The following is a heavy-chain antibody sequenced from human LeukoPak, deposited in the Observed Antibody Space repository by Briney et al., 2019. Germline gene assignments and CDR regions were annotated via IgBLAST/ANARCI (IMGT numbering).Heavy chain of an antibody. CDR2: ISAYNGNT. Sequence: ASVKVSCKASGYTFTSYGISWVRQAPGQGLEWMGWISAYNGNTNYAQKLQGRVTMTTDTSTSTAYMELRSLRSDDTAVYYCARETGIAVAGIVYYYYGMDVWGQGTTVTVSS. D-gene: IGHD6-19*01. CDR3: ARETGIAVAGIVYYYYGMDV. CDR1: GYTFTSYG. V-gene: IGHV1-18*01. J-gene: IGHJ6*02.